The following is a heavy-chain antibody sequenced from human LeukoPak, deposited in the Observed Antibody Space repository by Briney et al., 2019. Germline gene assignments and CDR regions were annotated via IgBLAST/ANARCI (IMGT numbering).Heavy chain of an antibody. D-gene: IGHD6-19*01. J-gene: IGHJ4*02. Sequence: GGSLRLSCAASGFTFSSYSMNWVRQAPGKGLEWVSSISSSSSYIYYADSVKGRFTISRDNAKNSLYLQMNSLRAEDTAVYYCACSSSGWHGRFDYWGQGTLVTVSS. CDR3: ACSSSGWHGRFDY. CDR2: ISSSSSYI. V-gene: IGHV3-21*01. CDR1: GFTFSSYS.